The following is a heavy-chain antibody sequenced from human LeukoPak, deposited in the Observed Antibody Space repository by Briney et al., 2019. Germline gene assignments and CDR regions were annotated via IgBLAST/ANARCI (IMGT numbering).Heavy chain of an antibody. CDR2: IYYSETT. V-gene: IGHV4-59*08. CDR3: ARTSYSNYEV. J-gene: IGHJ4*02. D-gene: IGHD4-11*01. CDR1: GGSISRNY. Sequence: SETLSLTCTVSGGSISRNYWNWIRLPPGKGLEWIGNIYYSETTNYNPSLKSRVSISVDTSKNLLSLKLSSVTAADTAVYYCARTSYSNYEVWGQGTLVTVSS.